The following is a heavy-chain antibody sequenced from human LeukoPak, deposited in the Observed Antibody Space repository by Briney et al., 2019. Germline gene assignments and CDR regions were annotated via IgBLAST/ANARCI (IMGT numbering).Heavy chain of an antibody. CDR1: GFTVSSNY. Sequence: PGGSLRLSCAASGFTVSSNYMSWVRQAPGKGLEWVSAIGDTDADRKYADSVKGRFTISRDNSRNTLYLHLNRLRVEDTAIYYCGRDWKLDYWGQGTLVTVSS. CDR2: IGDTDADR. CDR3: GRDWKLDY. J-gene: IGHJ4*02. V-gene: IGHV3-23*01. D-gene: IGHD1-1*01.